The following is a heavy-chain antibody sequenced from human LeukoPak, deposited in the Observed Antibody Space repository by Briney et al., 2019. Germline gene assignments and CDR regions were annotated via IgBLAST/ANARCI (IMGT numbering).Heavy chain of an antibody. Sequence: PSGTLSLTCAVYGGSFSGYYWSWIRQPPGKGLEWIGEINHSGSTNYNPSLKSRVTISVDTSKNQFSLKLSSVTAADTAVYYCARGCGGDCYYYYYGMDVWGQGTTVTVSS. V-gene: IGHV4-34*01. CDR1: GGSFSGYY. CDR2: INHSGST. J-gene: IGHJ6*02. CDR3: ARGCGGDCYYYYYGMDV. D-gene: IGHD2-21*02.